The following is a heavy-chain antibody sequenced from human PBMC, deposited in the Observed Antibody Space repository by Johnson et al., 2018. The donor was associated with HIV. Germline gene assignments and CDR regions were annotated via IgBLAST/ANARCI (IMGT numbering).Heavy chain of an antibody. V-gene: IGHV3-11*04. CDR2: ISSSGSTI. D-gene: IGHD1-1*01. J-gene: IGHJ3*02. CDR3: ARETRCWYNWNDGSRAFDI. Sequence: QVQLVESGGGLVKPGGSLRLSCAASGFTFSDYYMSWIRQAPGKGLEWVSYISSSGSTIYYADSVKGRFTISRDNAKNSLYLQMNSLRAEDTAVYYCARETRCWYNWNDGSRAFDIWGQGTMVTVSS. CDR1: GFTFSDYY.